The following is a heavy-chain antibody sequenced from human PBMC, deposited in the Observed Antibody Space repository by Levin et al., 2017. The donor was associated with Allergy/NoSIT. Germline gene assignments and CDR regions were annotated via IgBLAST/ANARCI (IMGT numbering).Heavy chain of an antibody. CDR2: ISYDGGNK. J-gene: IGHJ4*02. Sequence: LSLTCAASGFNISPYAMHWVRQAPGKGLELVSVISYDGGNKYYADSVRGRFTISRDNSKNTLYLQMNSLRTEDTAVYYCARAGGYTYGDLTFDYWGQGNLVSVSS. CDR3: ARAGGYTYGDLTFDY. CDR1: GFNISPYA. V-gene: IGHV3-30*04. D-gene: IGHD5-18*01.